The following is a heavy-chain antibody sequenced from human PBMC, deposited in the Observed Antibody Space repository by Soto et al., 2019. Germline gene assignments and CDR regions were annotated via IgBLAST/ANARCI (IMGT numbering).Heavy chain of an antibody. CDR3: ARHGDPTPYSYYGMDV. CDR1: GGTFSSYA. J-gene: IGHJ6*02. CDR2: IIPIFDTA. V-gene: IGHV1-69*12. D-gene: IGHD4-17*01. Sequence: QVQLVQSGAEVKKPGSSVKVSCKASGGTFSSYAISWLRQAPGQGLEWMGGIIPIFDTADYAQKFQGRVTITADESTSTAYMELSSLRSEDTAVYYCARHGDPTPYSYYGMDVWGQGTTVTVSS.